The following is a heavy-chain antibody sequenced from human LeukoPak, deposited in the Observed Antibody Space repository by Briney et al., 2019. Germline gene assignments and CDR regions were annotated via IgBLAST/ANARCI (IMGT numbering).Heavy chain of an antibody. J-gene: IGHJ4*01. CDR2: LSGSGITT. Sequence: AGGSLRLSCAASGFTFSNSAMSWVRQAPGKGLEWVSTLSGSGITTYYADSVKGRFTISRDNSKNTLYLQMNSLRAEDTAVYYCAKGIYSSGWSYFDYCGHGTLVTVSS. CDR1: GFTFSNSA. CDR3: AKGIYSSGWSYFDY. V-gene: IGHV3-23*01. D-gene: IGHD6-19*01.